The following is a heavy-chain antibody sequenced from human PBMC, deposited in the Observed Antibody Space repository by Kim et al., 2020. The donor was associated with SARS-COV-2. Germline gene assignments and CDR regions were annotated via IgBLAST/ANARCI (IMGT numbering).Heavy chain of an antibody. D-gene: IGHD3-16*02. CDR3: ARENDYVWGSYRPFD. V-gene: IGHV1-2*06. Sequence: ASVKVSCKASGYTFTGYYMHWVRQAPGQGLEWMGRINPNSGGTNYAQKFQGRVTMTRDTSISTAYMELSRLRSDDTAVYYCARENDYVWGSYRPFDWGQGTLVTVSS. CDR1: GYTFTGYY. J-gene: IGHJ4*02. CDR2: INPNSGGT.